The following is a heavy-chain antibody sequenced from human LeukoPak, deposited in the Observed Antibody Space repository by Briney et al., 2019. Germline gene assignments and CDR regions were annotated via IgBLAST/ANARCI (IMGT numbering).Heavy chain of an antibody. J-gene: IGHJ4*02. CDR3: ARFSSPRAGNTPDY. V-gene: IGHV1-2*02. D-gene: IGHD4-23*01. Sequence: GASVKVSCKASGYTFTGYYMHWVRQAPGQGLEWMGWINPNSGGTNYAQKFQGRVTMTRDTSISTAYMELSRLRSDDTAVYYCARFSSPRAGNTPDYWGQGTLVTVSS. CDR2: INPNSGGT. CDR1: GYTFTGYY.